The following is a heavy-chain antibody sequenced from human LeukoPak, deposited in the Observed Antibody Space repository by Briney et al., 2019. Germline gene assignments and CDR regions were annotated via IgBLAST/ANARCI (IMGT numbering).Heavy chain of an antibody. V-gene: IGHV3-11*04. Sequence: GGSLRLSCAASGFTFSKVWMSWVRQAPGKGLEWVSYISSSGSTIYYADSVKGRFTISRDNAKNSLYLQMNSLRAEDTAVYYCATRYSAPAAGRHLGYWGQGTLVTVSS. J-gene: IGHJ4*02. CDR2: ISSSGSTI. CDR1: GFTFSKVW. D-gene: IGHD6-13*01. CDR3: ATRYSAPAAGRHLGY.